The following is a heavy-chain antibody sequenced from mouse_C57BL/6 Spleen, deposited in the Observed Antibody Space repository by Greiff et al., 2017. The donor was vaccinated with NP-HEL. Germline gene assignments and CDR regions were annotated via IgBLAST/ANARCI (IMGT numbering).Heavy chain of an antibody. CDR1: GYTFTDYY. CDR2: IYPGSGNT. Sequence: LVESGAELVRPGASVKLSCKASGYTFTDYYINWVKQRPGQGLEWIARIYPGSGNTYYNEKFKGKATLTAEKSSSTAYMQLSSLTSEDSAVYFCARFTEGYFDVWGTGTTVTVSS. D-gene: IGHD1-1*01. CDR3: ARFTEGYFDV. J-gene: IGHJ1*03. V-gene: IGHV1-76*01.